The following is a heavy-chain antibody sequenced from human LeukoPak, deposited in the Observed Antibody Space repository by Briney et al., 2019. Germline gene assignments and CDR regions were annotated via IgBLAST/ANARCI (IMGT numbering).Heavy chain of an antibody. CDR3: ATLAIGPWSSRHEYFQH. Sequence: SESLSLTCAIYGGSFSGYYWSWVRQPPGKGLEWIGEINHSGSTNYNPSLKSRVTISVDTSKNQFSLKLTSVTATHMTVHYCATLAIGPWSSRHEYFQHSGQGALVTVFS. J-gene: IGHJ1*01. D-gene: IGHD6-13*01. V-gene: IGHV4-34*01. CDR1: GGSFSGYY. CDR2: INHSGST.